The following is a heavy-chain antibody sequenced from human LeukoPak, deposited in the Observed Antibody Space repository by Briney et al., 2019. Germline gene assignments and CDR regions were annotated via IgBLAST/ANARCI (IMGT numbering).Heavy chain of an antibody. V-gene: IGHV3-64D*06. CDR3: VKAPPSYYDILTGYYWGAFDI. CDR1: GFTFSSYA. J-gene: IGHJ3*02. D-gene: IGHD3-9*01. Sequence: GESLRLSCAASGFTFSSYAMHWVRQAPGKGLEYVSAISSNGGSTYYADSVKGRFTISRDNSKNTLYLQMSSLRAEDTAVYYCVKAPPSYYDILTGYYWGAFDIWGKGKMVTVSS. CDR2: ISSNGGST.